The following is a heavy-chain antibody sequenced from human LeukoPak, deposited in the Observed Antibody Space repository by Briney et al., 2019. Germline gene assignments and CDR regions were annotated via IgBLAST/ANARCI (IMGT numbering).Heavy chain of an antibody. CDR3: ARHAVYAGSGWAFDF. D-gene: IGHD6-19*01. V-gene: IGHV4-4*07. J-gene: IGHJ4*02. Sequence: PSETLSLTCTVSGGSINSYYWTWIRQPAGKGLEWIGRIYTGGSTNYNPSLKSRVTISVDTSKNQFSLNLNSVTAADTAVYYCARHAVYAGSGWAFDFWGQGTLVTVFS. CDR1: GGSINSYY. CDR2: IYTGGST.